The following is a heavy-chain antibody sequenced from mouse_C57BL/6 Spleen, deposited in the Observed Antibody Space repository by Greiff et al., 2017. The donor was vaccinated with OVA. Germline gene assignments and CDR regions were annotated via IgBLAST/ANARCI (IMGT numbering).Heavy chain of an antibody. J-gene: IGHJ2*01. Sequence: VQLQQPGAELVMPGASVKLSCKASGYTFTGYWMHWVKQRPGQGLEWIGEIDPSDSYTNYNQKFKGKSTLTVDKSSSTAYMQLSSLTSEDSAVYYCARGSSHYFDYWGQGTTLTVSS. CDR3: ARGSSHYFDY. D-gene: IGHD1-1*01. CDR1: GYTFTGYW. CDR2: IDPSDSYT. V-gene: IGHV1-69*01.